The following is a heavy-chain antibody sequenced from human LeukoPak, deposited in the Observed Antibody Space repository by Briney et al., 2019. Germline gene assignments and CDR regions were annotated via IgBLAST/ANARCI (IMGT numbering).Heavy chain of an antibody. CDR2: ISGSGSST. Sequence: PVGSLRLSCAASGFTFSSYAMTWVRQAPGKGLEWVSAISGSGSSTYYADSVKGRFTISRDNSKNTLYLQMNSLRAEDTAVYYCAKGENYDSSGYYSWGQGTLVTVSS. V-gene: IGHV3-23*01. D-gene: IGHD3-22*01. CDR1: GFTFSSYA. CDR3: AKGENYDSSGYYS. J-gene: IGHJ4*02.